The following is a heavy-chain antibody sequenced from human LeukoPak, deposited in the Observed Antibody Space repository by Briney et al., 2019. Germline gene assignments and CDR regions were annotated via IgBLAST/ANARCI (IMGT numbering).Heavy chain of an antibody. CDR1: GFTFSRYA. V-gene: IGHV3-30*01. J-gene: IGHJ4*02. Sequence: GGSLRLSCAASGFTFSRYAMHWVRQAPGKGLEWVAVISYDGSNKYYADSVKGRFTISRDNSKNTLYLQMNSLRAEDTAVYYCARDTSGYDTYYFDYWGQGTLVTVSS. CDR3: ARDTSGYDTYYFDY. D-gene: IGHD5-12*01. CDR2: ISYDGSNK.